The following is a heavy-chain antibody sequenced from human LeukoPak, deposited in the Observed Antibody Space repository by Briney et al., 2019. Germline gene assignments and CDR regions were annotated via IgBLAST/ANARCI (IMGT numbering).Heavy chain of an antibody. CDR2: ISGNGRST. J-gene: IGHJ4*02. D-gene: IGHD2-8*02. CDR1: GFTFSSYA. CDR3: AKEYYVLLVYALGGSFDY. Sequence: GGSLRLSCAASGFTFSSYAMSWVRQAPGKGLDWVSTISGNGRSTYYGDSVKGRFTISRDNSKNTLSLQMNSLRAEDTAVYYCAKEYYVLLVYALGGSFDYWGRGTLVTVSS. V-gene: IGHV3-23*01.